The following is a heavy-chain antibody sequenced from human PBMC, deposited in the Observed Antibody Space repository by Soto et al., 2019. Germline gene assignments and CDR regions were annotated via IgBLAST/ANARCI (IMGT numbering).Heavy chain of an antibody. CDR3: ARGRGGSGSYTYYFDY. V-gene: IGHV1-2*04. Sequence: ASVKVSCKASGYTFTGYYMHWVRQAPGQGLEWMGWINPNSGGTNYAQKFQGWVTMTRDTSISTAYMELSRLRSDDTAVYYCARGRGGSGSYTYYFDYWGQGTLVTVSS. J-gene: IGHJ4*02. CDR2: INPNSGGT. D-gene: IGHD3-10*01. CDR1: GYTFTGYY.